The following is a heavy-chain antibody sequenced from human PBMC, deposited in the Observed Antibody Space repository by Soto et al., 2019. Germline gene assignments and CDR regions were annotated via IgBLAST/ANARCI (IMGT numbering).Heavy chain of an antibody. Sequence: PSETLSLTCTVSGGSISSYYWSWIRQPPGKGLEWIGYIYYSGSTNYNPSLKSRVTISVDTSKNQFSLKLSSVTAADTAVYYCARSQLTWSGYYTGTYYYYYMDVWGKGTTVTVSS. V-gene: IGHV4-59*01. CDR3: ARSQLTWSGYYTGTYYYYYMDV. CDR2: IYYSGST. D-gene: IGHD3-3*01. CDR1: GGSISSYY. J-gene: IGHJ6*03.